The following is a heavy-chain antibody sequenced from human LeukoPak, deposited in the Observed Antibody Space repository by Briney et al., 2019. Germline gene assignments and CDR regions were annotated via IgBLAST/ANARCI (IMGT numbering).Heavy chain of an antibody. CDR3: AKSGSHNAFDT. V-gene: IGHV3-30-3*01. J-gene: IGHJ3*02. D-gene: IGHD1-26*01. CDR2: ISFDGGNK. CDR1: GFTFNTYA. Sequence: GTSLRLSCAASGFTFNTYAFHWVRQTPGKGLEWVTIISFDGGNKYYADSVKGRFTISRDNSKNTLYLQMNSLRAEDTAVYYCAKSGSHNAFDTWGQGTMVTVSS.